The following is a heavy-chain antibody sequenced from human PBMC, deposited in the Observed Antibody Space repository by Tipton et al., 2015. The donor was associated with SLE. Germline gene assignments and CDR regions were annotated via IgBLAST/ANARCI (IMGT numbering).Heavy chain of an antibody. V-gene: IGHV3-23*01. CDR1: GFTFSSYA. D-gene: IGHD3-9*01. J-gene: IGHJ3*02. Sequence: SLRLSCAASGFTFSSYAMNWVRQAPGKGLEWVSGISDNGGQTYYADSVKGRLTISRDTSKNTLYLQMNSLRAEDTGVYYCARDATGLDAYDIWGQGTMVTVSS. CDR3: ARDATGLDAYDI. CDR2: ISDNGGQT.